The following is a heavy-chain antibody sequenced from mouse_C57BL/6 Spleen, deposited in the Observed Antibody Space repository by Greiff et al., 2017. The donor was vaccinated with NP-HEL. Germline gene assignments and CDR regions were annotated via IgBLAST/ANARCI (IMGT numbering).Heavy chain of an antibody. CDR3: ASQGYGYDGDYYAMDY. J-gene: IGHJ4*01. CDR1: GFTFSSYG. D-gene: IGHD2-2*01. CDR2: ISSGGSYT. V-gene: IGHV5-6*01. Sequence: EVMLVESGGDLVKPGGSLKLSCAASGFTFSSYGMSWVRQTPDKRLEWVATISSGGSYTYYPDSVKGRFTISRDNAKNTLYLQMSSLKSEDTAMYYCASQGYGYDGDYYAMDYWGQGTSVTVSS.